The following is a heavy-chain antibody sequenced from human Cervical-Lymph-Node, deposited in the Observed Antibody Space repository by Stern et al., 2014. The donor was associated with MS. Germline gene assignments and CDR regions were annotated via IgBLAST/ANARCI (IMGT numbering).Heavy chain of an antibody. CDR1: GYTFTSYA. D-gene: IGHD3-10*01. J-gene: IGHJ4*02. Sequence: QVQLMQSGAEVKKPGASVKVSCKASGYTFTSYAMHWVRQAPGQRLEWMGWINAGNGNTKYSQKFQGRVTITRDTSASTAYMELSSLRSEDTAVYYCARTLPVTMVRELFDYWGQGTLVTVSS. CDR3: ARTLPVTMVRELFDY. V-gene: IGHV1-3*01. CDR2: INAGNGNT.